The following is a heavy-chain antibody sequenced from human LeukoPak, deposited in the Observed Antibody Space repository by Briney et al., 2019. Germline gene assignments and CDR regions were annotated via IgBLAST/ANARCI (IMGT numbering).Heavy chain of an antibody. CDR1: GGSISSYY. V-gene: IGHV4-59*08. D-gene: IGHD3-10*01. Sequence: SETLSLTCTVSGGSISSYYWSWIRQPPGKGLEWIGYTYYSGSTNYNPSLKSRVTISVDTSKNQFSLKLSSVTAADTAVYYCARTRAIGEFDYWGQGTLVTVSS. CDR3: ARTRAIGEFDY. CDR2: TYYSGST. J-gene: IGHJ4*02.